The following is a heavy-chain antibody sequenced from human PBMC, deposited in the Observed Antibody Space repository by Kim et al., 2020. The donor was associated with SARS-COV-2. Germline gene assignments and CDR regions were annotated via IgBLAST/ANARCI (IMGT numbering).Heavy chain of an antibody. CDR2: ISSSGSTI. CDR1: GFTFSDYY. V-gene: IGHV3-11*01. D-gene: IGHD3-22*01. J-gene: IGHJ3*02. CDR3: ARDLFVAGTETYYYDSSGYYPPWVGNAVDI. Sequence: GGSLRLSCAASGFTFSDYYMSWIRQAPGKGLEWVSYISSSGSTIYYADSVKGRFTISRDNAKNSLYLQMNSLRAEDTAVYYCARDLFVAGTETYYYDSSGYYPPWVGNAVDIWGQGTMVTVSS.